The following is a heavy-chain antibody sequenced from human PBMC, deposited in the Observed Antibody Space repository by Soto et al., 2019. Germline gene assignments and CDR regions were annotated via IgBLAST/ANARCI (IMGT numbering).Heavy chain of an antibody. V-gene: IGHV1-18*01. J-gene: IGHJ1*01. Sequence: QVQLVQSGAEVKKPGASVKVSCKASGYTFTSYGISWVRQAPGQGLEWMGWISGYNGNTKYAQNLQGRVTMTTDTSXXTAYMGMRSLTSDDTAVYDCTRDSTYIVGGTRAAYWGQGTLVTVSS. CDR2: ISGYNGNT. CDR1: GYTFTSYG. CDR3: TRDSTYIVGGTRAAY. D-gene: IGHD1-26*01.